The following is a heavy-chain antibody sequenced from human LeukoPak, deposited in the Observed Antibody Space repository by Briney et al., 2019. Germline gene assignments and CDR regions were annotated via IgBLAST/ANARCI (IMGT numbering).Heavy chain of an antibody. CDR2: INHSGST. D-gene: IGHD3-9*01. CDR3: ARGGVQVLRYFDWVTTWGFDY. Sequence: PSETLSLTCAVYGGSFSGYYWSWIRQPPGKGLEWIGEINHSGSTNYNPSLKSRVTISVDTSKNQFSLKLSSVTAADTAVYYCARGGVQVLRYFDWVTTWGFDYWGQGTLVTVSS. V-gene: IGHV4-34*01. CDR1: GGSFSGYY. J-gene: IGHJ4*02.